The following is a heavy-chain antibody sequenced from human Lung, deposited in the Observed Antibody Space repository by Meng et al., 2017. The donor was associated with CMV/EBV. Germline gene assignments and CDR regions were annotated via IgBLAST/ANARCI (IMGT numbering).Heavy chain of an antibody. CDR2: IRSTPYGGTT. J-gene: IGHJ4*02. D-gene: IGHD3-22*01. CDR3: TRELQVYFYHNSGYYHPHGD. V-gene: IGHV3-49*04. CDR1: GFTFRDYS. Sequence: GESLKISCTTSGFTFRDYSLGWVRQAPGKGLEWVGFIRSTPYGGTTEYAASVKGRFSISRDDSESIAYLQMNSLKTEDTAVYYCTRELQVYFYHNSGYYHPHGDWGQGXLVTVSS.